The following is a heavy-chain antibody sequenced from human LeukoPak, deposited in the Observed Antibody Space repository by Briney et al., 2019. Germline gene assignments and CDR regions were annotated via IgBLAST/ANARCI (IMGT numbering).Heavy chain of an antibody. J-gene: IGHJ5*02. V-gene: IGHV3-7*03. Sequence: PGGSLRLSCAASGFTFSSYWMSWVRQAPGKGLEWVATIKQDGSEKYYVDSVKGRFTISRDNAKNSLYLQMNSLRSEDTAVYYCARGSKDGYNFVFDPWGQGTLVTVSS. CDR1: GFTFSSYW. CDR3: ARGSKDGYNFVFDP. D-gene: IGHD5-24*01. CDR2: IKQDGSEK.